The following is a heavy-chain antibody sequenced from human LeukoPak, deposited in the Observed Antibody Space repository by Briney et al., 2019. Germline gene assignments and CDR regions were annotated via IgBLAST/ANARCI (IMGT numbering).Heavy chain of an antibody. J-gene: IGHJ3*01. CDR1: GFTFSVYT. CDR2: ITGTGSQLDEV. Sequence: TGGSLRLSCAASGFTFSVYTMNWVRQAPGSGLQWVSRITGTGSQLDEVEYADSVRGRFTISRDNGKDSLFLEMRGLRVEDTGIYFCARETGFADAFDFWGRGTLVTVSS. CDR3: ARETGFADAFDF. V-gene: IGHV3-21*03.